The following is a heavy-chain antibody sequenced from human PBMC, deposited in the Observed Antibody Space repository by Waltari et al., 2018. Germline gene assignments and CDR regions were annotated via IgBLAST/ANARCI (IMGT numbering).Heavy chain of an antibody. CDR1: GGTFGSYS. V-gene: IGHV1-69*12. CDR2: IIPIYGRP. D-gene: IGHD1-26*01. J-gene: IGHJ3*01. CDR3: ARRDLGFAFDV. Sequence: VHLVPSGAEMRKPGSSVTVSCKASGGTFGSYSIAWVRQAAGQGLEWLGGIIPIYGRPQYANNFQGRVTLTADASTTTVFLEMSGLRAEDTAIYFCARRDLGFAFDVWGQGTLVIVSS.